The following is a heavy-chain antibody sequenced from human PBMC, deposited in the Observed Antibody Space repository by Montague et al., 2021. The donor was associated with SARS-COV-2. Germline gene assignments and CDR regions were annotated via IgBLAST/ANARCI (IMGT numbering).Heavy chain of an antibody. CDR3: ARRGGGEVFARFMYWYFDV. J-gene: IGHJ2*01. Sequence: SETLSLTCIVSGGSISGHYWSWVRQTPEKGLEWIGYIYYLGTTNYNPSLKTRIPFSVATSKNQLSLMLTSVTAADTGVYYCARRGGGEVFARFMYWYFDVWSRGSLVTVSS. V-gene: IGHV4-59*11. CDR1: GGSISGHY. CDR2: IYYLGTT. D-gene: IGHD2-21*01.